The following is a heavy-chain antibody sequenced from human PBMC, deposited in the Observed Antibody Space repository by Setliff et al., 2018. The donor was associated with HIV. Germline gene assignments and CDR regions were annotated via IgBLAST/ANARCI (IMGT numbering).Heavy chain of an antibody. CDR1: GGSFSDYY. CDR3: ARGGRSLAAQTWFDP. D-gene: IGHD6-6*01. J-gene: IGHJ5*02. V-gene: IGHV4-34*01. Sequence: PSETLSLTCAVYGGSFSDYYWSWIRQPPGKGPEWIGEINHSGSTNYNPSLKSRVTISVDTSKNQFSLKLSSVTAADTAVYYCARGGRSLAAQTWFDPWGQGTLVTVSS. CDR2: INHSGST.